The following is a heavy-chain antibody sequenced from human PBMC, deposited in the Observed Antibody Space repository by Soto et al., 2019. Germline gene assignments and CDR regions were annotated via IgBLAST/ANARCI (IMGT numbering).Heavy chain of an antibody. Sequence: QVQLVESGGGVVQPGRSLRLSCAASAFTFSSYAMHWVRQAPGKGLEWVAVIWYDGSNKYYADSVKGRFTISRDNSKTTLYLQMNSLRAEDTAVYYCARTRGYSGYDYWGQGTLVTVSS. CDR2: IWYDGSNK. V-gene: IGHV3-33*01. D-gene: IGHD5-12*01. J-gene: IGHJ4*02. CDR3: ARTRGYSGYDY. CDR1: AFTFSSYA.